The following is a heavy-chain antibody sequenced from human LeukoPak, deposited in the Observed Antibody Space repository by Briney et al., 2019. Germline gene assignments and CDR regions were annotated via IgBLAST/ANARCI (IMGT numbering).Heavy chain of an antibody. J-gene: IGHJ2*01. V-gene: IGHV3-23*01. CDR2: ISGNGGST. Sequence: PGRSLRLSCAASGFTFSSYAMNWVRQAPGKGLEWVASISGNGGSTYYADSVKGRFTISRDNSRNAVFLQMISPRDDDTAIYYCAKIERWLVHGFDLWGRGTLVTVSS. CDR1: GFTFSSYA. D-gene: IGHD6-19*01. CDR3: AKIERWLVHGFDL.